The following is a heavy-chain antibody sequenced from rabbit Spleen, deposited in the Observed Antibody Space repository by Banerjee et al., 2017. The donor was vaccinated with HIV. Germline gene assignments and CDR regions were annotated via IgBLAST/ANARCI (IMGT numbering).Heavy chain of an antibody. CDR3: ARDLTGIIGWNFGL. CDR2: MNSKNGGT. Sequence: QALEESGGGLDKPEGSLKLSCKASGFSLTNNYVMCWVRQAPGKGLEWIACMNSKNGGTVYASWAKGRFTISKASSTTLSLQMTSLTAADTATYFCARDLTGIIGWNFGLWGQGTLVTVS. D-gene: IGHD1-1*01. J-gene: IGHJ4*01. CDR1: GFSLTNNYV. V-gene: IGHV1S40*01.